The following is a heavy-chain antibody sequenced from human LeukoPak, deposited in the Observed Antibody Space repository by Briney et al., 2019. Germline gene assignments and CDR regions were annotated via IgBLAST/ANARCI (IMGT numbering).Heavy chain of an antibody. J-gene: IGHJ5*02. Sequence: PSQTLSLTCTVSGGSISSGSYYWSWIRQHPGKGLEWIGSISDSGSTYYIPSLKSRVTISVVTSKNQFSLKLSSVTAADTAVYYCATTPYDYVWGRYRRHNWFDPWGQGTLVTVSS. CDR2: ISDSGST. D-gene: IGHD3-16*02. CDR3: ATTPYDYVWGRYRRHNWFDP. CDR1: GGSISSGSYY. V-gene: IGHV4-31*03.